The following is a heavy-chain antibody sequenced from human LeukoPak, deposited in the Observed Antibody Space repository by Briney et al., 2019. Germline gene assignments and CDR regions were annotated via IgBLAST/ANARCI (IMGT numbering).Heavy chain of an antibody. CDR1: GGSFSGYY. V-gene: IGHV4-34*01. D-gene: IGHD3-10*01. CDR3: ARLSDYGSGSYPFDY. Sequence: SETLSLTCAVYGGSFSGYYWSWIRQPPGKGLEWIGEINHSGSTNYNPSLKSRVTISVDTSKNQFSLKLSSVTAADTAVYYCARLSDYGSGSYPFDYWGQGTLVTVSS. CDR2: INHSGST. J-gene: IGHJ4*02.